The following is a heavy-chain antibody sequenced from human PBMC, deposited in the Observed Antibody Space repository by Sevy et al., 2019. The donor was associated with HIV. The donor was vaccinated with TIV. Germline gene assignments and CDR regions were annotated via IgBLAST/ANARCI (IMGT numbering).Heavy chain of an antibody. CDR3: ARLYYDFWSGYQGGRYFDY. J-gene: IGHJ4*02. CDR1: GGSISSSSYY. CDR2: IYYSGST. D-gene: IGHD3-3*01. Sequence: SETLSLTCTVSGGSISSSSYYWGWIRQPPGKGLEWIGSIYYSGSTYYTPSLKSRVTISVDTSKNQFSLKLSSVTAADTAVYYCARLYYDFWSGYQGGRYFDYWGQGTLVTVSS. V-gene: IGHV4-39*01.